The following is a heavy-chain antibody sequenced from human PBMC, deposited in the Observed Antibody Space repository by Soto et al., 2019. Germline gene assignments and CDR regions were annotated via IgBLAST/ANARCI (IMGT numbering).Heavy chain of an antibody. V-gene: IGHV5-10-1*01. J-gene: IGHJ4*02. Sequence: PGESLKIFRKGYIYRVTSYGMSLGRQMPDNGLEWMGRIHPSESYTNDSPSFQGHVTISAEKSISTAFLQWSGLKASETAMYHCARQAGVGANDYWSKGTLVTVSS. CDR1: IYRVTSYG. CDR2: IHPSESYT. CDR3: ARQAGVGANDY. D-gene: IGHD1-26*01.